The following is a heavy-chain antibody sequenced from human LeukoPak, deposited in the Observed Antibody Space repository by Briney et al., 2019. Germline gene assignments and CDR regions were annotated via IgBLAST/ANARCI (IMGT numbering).Heavy chain of an antibody. J-gene: IGHJ4*02. V-gene: IGHV4-59*01. CDR1: GGSIRSYY. CDR3: ARDEHNYYDSSGYDY. Sequence: SETLSLTCTVSGGSIRSYYWSWIRQPPGKGLEWIGYVYYSGSTDYNPSLKSRVTISVDTSKNQFSLKVRSVTAADTAVYYCARDEHNYYDSSGYDYWGQGILVTVSS. D-gene: IGHD3-22*01. CDR2: VYYSGST.